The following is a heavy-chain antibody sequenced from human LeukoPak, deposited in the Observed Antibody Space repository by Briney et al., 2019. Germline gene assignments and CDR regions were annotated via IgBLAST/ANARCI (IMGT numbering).Heavy chain of an antibody. CDR2: IIPIFGTA. J-gene: IGHJ4*02. CDR3: ARVSELGSLDY. D-gene: IGHD7-27*01. CDR1: GGTFSSYA. Sequence: SVKVSCKASGGTFSSYAISWVRQDPGQGLEWMGRIIPIFGTANYAQKFQGRATITTDESTSTAYMELSSLRSEDTAVYYCARVSELGSLDYWGQGTLVTVSS. V-gene: IGHV1-69*05.